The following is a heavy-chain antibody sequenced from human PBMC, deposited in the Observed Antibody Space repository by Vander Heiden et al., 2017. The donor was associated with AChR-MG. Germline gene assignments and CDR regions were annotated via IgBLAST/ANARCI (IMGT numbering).Heavy chain of an antibody. CDR1: GFTFDDYA. V-gene: IGHV3-9*01. D-gene: IGHD6-13*01. CDR3: AQDKGGRQQLTLDY. CDR2: IRWNSAGI. J-gene: IGHJ4*02. Sequence: EVQLVESGGGLVQPGRSLRISCAASGFTFDDYAMHWVRQAPGKGLEWVSGIRWNSAGIGYADSVKGRFTISRDNAKNSLYLQMNSLRAEDTALYYCAQDKGGRQQLTLDYWGQGTLVTVSS.